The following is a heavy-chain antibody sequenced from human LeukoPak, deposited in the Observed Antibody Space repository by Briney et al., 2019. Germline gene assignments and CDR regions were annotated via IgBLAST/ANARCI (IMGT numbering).Heavy chain of an antibody. Sequence: GASVKVSFKASGDTFSTYAISWVRQAPGQGLEWMGGIIPIFGTTNYAQKFQGRVTMTRDTSISTAYMELSRLRSDDTAVYHCAREVTSIVVVPAYTRNYYMDVWGRGTTVTVSS. D-gene: IGHD2-2*01. J-gene: IGHJ6*03. CDR1: GDTFSTYA. V-gene: IGHV1-69*05. CDR3: AREVTSIVVVPAYTRNYYMDV. CDR2: IIPIFGTT.